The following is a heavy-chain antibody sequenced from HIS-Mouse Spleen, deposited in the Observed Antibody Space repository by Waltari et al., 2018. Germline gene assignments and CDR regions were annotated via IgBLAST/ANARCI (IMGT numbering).Heavy chain of an antibody. V-gene: IGHV1-8*01. CDR3: ARGHDYSNYFDY. D-gene: IGHD4-4*01. J-gene: IGHJ4*02. CDR2: KNPNRGKP. Sequence: QVQLVQSGAEVKKPGASVKVSCKASGYTFTSYDINWVRQATGQGLEWMGGKNPNRGKPGYEQTFQGRVTMTRNTSISTAYMELSSLRSEDTAVYYCARGHDYSNYFDYWGQGTLVTVSS. CDR1: GYTFTSYD.